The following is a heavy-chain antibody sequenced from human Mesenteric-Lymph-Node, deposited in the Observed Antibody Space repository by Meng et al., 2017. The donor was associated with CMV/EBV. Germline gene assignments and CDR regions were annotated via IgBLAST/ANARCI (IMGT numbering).Heavy chain of an antibody. D-gene: IGHD4-23*01. V-gene: IGHV4-34*01. Sequence: QVHILHGGAGLLNPSETLSPTCAVYGGSFSGYYGSGLRQPPGKGLEWIGEINHSGSTNYTPSLKSRVTISVDTSKNQFSLKLSSVTAADTAVYYCARHQRWLKSEGGFNYWGQGTLVTVSS. CDR2: INHSGST. CDR1: GGSFSGYY. CDR3: ARHQRWLKSEGGFNY. J-gene: IGHJ4*02.